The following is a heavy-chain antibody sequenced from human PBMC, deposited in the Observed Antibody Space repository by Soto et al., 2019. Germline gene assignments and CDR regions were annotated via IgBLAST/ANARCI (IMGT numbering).Heavy chain of an antibody. Sequence: QVPLVQSGAEVKKPGASVKVSCKASGYTFTSYGISWVRQAPGQGLEWMGWISAYNGNTNYAQKLQGRVTMTTDTSTSTAYMELRSLRSDDTAVYYCARDRETIAVAGGNYFDYWGQGTLVTVSS. J-gene: IGHJ4*02. CDR1: GYTFTSYG. D-gene: IGHD6-19*01. V-gene: IGHV1-18*01. CDR2: ISAYNGNT. CDR3: ARDRETIAVAGGNYFDY.